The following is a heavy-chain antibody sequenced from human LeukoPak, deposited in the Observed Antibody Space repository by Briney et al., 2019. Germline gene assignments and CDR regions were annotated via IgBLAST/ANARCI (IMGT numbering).Heavy chain of an antibody. CDR2: IGSSGSII. CDR1: GFSFSDYF. D-gene: IGHD5-18*01. V-gene: IGHV3-11*01. CDR3: AKGRGYNYGYIFGYFDY. Sequence: GGSLRLSCAASGFSFSDYFISWIRQAPGKGLEWVSSIGSSGSIIYYADSVKGRFSISRDNAKNSLYLQMNSLRAEDTALYYCAKGRGYNYGYIFGYFDYWGQGTLVTVSS. J-gene: IGHJ4*02.